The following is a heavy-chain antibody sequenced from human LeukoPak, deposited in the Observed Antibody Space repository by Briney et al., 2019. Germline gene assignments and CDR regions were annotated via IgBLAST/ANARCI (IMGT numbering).Heavy chain of an antibody. CDR1: GFTFSSYA. CDR3: AKDLEGTMTGGAFLL. J-gene: IGHJ4*02. Sequence: PGGSLRLSCAASGFTFSSYAIGWVRQAPGKGLGWVSAISGSGGSTYYADSGKGRFTITRDNSKNTLNLQMNSLRAEDTAVYYCAKDLEGTMTGGAFLLWGQGTLVTVSS. D-gene: IGHD3-22*01. V-gene: IGHV3-23*01. CDR2: ISGSGGST.